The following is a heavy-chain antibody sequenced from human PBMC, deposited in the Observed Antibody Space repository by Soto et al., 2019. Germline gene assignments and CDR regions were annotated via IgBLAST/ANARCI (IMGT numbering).Heavy chain of an antibody. J-gene: IGHJ4*02. CDR3: ARHVIGDSTWSSGY. D-gene: IGHD6-13*01. CDR2: IYYSGST. CDR1: GGSISSYY. V-gene: IGHV4-59*08. Sequence: SETLSLTCTVSGGSISSYYWSWIRQPPGKGLEWIGYIYYSGSTNYNPSLKSRVTISVDTSQNQFSLKLSSMTAADTAMYYCARHVIGDSTWSSGYWGQGTLVTVSS.